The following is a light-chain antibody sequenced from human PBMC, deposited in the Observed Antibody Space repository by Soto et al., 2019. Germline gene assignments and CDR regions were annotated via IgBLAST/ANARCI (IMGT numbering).Light chain of an antibody. CDR1: QFLSSY. CDR2: AAS. CDR3: QQYGSSPWT. J-gene: IGKJ1*01. Sequence: EVVLTQSPVTLSLSPGERASLSCRASQFLSSYLAWYQQIPGQPPRLLIYAASRRATGIPDRFSGSGSGTDFTLTISRLEPEDFAVYYCQQYGSSPWTFGQGTKV. V-gene: IGKV3-20*01.